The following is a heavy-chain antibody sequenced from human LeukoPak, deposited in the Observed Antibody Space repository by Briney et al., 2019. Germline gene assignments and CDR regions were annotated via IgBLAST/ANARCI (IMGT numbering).Heavy chain of an antibody. D-gene: IGHD4-17*01. J-gene: IGHJ6*02. CDR2: ISGSGGST. CDR3: AKDLSWAPDCGDYVLYYYGMDV. CDR1: GFTFSSYA. Sequence: GGSLRLSCAASGFTFSSYAMSWVRQAPGKGLEWVSAISGSGGSTYYADSVKGRFTISRDNSKNTLYLQMNSLRAEDTAVYYCAKDLSWAPDCGDYVLYYYGMDVWGQGTTVTVSS. V-gene: IGHV3-23*01.